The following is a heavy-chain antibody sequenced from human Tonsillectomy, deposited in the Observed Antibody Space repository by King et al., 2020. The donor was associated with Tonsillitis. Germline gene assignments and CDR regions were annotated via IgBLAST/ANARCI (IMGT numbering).Heavy chain of an antibody. V-gene: IGHV4-39*01. CDR3: ATHNTTILYFDS. Sequence: QLQESGPGLVKPSETLSLSCTVSGGSVSSSLFYWVWIRQPPGKGLEWIGRIYFGGITYYNPSLSSRGTISVDTSKSQFSLKLRSVTAADSAVYYCATHNTTILYFDSWGRGTLVTVSS. CDR1: GGSVSSSLFY. J-gene: IGHJ4*02. CDR2: IYFGGIT. D-gene: IGHD1-14*01.